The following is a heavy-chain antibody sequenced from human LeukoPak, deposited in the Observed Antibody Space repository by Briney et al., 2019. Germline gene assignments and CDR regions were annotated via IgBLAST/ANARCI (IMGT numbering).Heavy chain of an antibody. CDR3: ARGHYYGSGTYYVPRNWFDP. J-gene: IGHJ5*02. Sequence: KSSETLSLTCTVSGGSISSANYFWTWIRQPAGKGLEWIGRIHANGRTSYNPSLKSRVTISVDASKNQFSLKMTSLTAADMAVYYCARGHYYGSGTYYVPRNWFDPWGQGTLVTVFS. V-gene: IGHV4-61*02. CDR1: GGSISSANYF. CDR2: IHANGRT. D-gene: IGHD3-10*01.